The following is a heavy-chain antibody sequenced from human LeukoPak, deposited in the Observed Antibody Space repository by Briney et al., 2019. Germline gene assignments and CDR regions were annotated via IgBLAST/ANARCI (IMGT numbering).Heavy chain of an antibody. CDR3: ASASGYDYVRGFDY. V-gene: IGHV3-30*04. J-gene: IGHJ4*02. CDR1: GFTFSSYA. D-gene: IGHD5-12*01. Sequence: PGGSLRLSCAASGFTFSSYAMHWVRQAPGKGLEWVAVISYDGSNKYYADSVKGRFTISRDNSKNTLYLQMNSLRAEDTAVYYCASASGYDYVRGFDYWGQGTLVTVSS. CDR2: ISYDGSNK.